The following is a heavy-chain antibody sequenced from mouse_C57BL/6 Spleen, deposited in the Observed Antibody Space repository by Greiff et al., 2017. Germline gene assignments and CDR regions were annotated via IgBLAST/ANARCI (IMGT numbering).Heavy chain of an antibody. J-gene: IGHJ2*01. V-gene: IGHV1-53*01. CDR1: GYTFISYW. D-gene: IGHD1-1*01. CDR3: ARDYGSRSPFYYFDY. Sequence: VQLQQPGTELVKPGASVKLSCKASGYTFISYWMHWVKQRPGQGLEWIGNINPSNGGTNYNEKFKSKATLTVDKSSSTAYMQLSSLTSEDSAVYYCARDYGSRSPFYYFDYWGQGTTLTVSS. CDR2: INPSNGGT.